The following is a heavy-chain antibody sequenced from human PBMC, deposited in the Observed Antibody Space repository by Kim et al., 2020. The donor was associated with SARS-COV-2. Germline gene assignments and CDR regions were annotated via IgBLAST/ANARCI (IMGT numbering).Heavy chain of an antibody. J-gene: IGHJ4*02. CDR3: AREGLGSYYEDY. CDR1: GFTFSSYS. D-gene: IGHD1-26*01. Sequence: GGSLRLSCAASGFTFSSYSMNWVRQAPGKGLEWGSDISISCSTIHYADSVKGRFTISRDNAKNSLCLQMNCLRDEDTAVYYCAREGLGSYYEDYWGQGTLVTVSS. CDR2: ISISCSTI. V-gene: IGHV3-48*02.